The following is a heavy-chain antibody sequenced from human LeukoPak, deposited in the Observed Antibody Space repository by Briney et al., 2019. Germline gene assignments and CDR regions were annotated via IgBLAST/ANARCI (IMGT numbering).Heavy chain of an antibody. V-gene: IGHV1-18*01. D-gene: IGHD1-1*01. J-gene: IGHJ3*02. CDR1: GYTFTSYG. Sequence: ASVKVSCKASGYTFTSYGISWVRQAPGQGLEWMGWISAYNGNTNYAQKLQGRVTMTRNTSISTAYMELSSLRSEDTAVYYCARRADRNNWYSAFDIWGQGTMVTVSS. CDR2: ISAYNGNT. CDR3: ARRADRNNWYSAFDI.